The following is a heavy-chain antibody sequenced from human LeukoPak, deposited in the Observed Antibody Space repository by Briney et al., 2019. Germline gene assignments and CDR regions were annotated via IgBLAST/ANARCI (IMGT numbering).Heavy chain of an antibody. D-gene: IGHD5-18*01. Sequence: PGGSLRLSCAASGFTFSSYGMHWVRQAPGKGLEWVAVIWYDGSNKYYADSVKGRFTISRDNSKNTLYLQMNSLRAEDTAAYYCAMWIQVWKFDYWGQGTLVTVSS. CDR2: IWYDGSNK. CDR3: AMWIQVWKFDY. J-gene: IGHJ4*02. V-gene: IGHV3-33*01. CDR1: GFTFSSYG.